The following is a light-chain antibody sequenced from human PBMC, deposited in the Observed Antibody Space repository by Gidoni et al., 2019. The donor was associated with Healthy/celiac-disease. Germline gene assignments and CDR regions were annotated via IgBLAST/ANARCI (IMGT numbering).Light chain of an antibody. V-gene: IGLV2-23*02. CDR1: SSDVGSYNL. J-gene: IGLJ2*01. Sequence: QSALTQPASVSGSPGQSITISCTGTSSDVGSYNLVSWYQQHPGKAPKLMIYEVIKRPSGVSNRFSGSKSGNTASLTISGLQAEDEADYYCCSYAGSSNVVFGGGTKLTVL. CDR2: EVI. CDR3: CSYAGSSNVV.